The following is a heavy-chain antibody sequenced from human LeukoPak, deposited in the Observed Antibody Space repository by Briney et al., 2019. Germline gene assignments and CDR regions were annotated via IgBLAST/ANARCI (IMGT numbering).Heavy chain of an antibody. CDR2: IIPVFGTA. J-gene: IGHJ6*03. D-gene: IGHD1/OR15-1a*01. CDR1: GGSISGYG. CDR3: AKQGEIRQDYYMDV. V-gene: IGHV1-69*06. Sequence: GASVKVSCKASGGSISGYGISWVRQAPGQGLEWMGRIIPVFGTANYAQKFQDRVTITADTVSNTAYMELTSLTSEDTAVYFCAKQGEIRQDYYMDVWGNGTAVTVSS.